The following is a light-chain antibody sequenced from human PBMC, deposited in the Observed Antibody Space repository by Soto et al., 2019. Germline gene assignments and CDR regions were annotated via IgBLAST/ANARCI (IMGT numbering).Light chain of an antibody. V-gene: IGKV2-30*01. Sequence: VVMTQSPLSLPVTLGQPASISCRSSQSLVYSDGNAYLTWFLQRPGQSPRRLIYKASNRDSGVPDRFSGSGSGTDFTLQINRVEAEDVGVYYCMQGTHWPPTFGRGTRVEIK. CDR2: KAS. J-gene: IGKJ1*01. CDR3: MQGTHWPPT. CDR1: QSLVYSDGNAY.